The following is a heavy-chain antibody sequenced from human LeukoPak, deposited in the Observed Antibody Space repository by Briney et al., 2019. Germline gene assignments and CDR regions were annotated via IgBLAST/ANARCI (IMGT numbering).Heavy chain of an antibody. Sequence: GESLKISCQGSGYSFTSYWIGWVRQLPGKGLEWMGIIYPGDSDTRYSPSFQGQVTISADKSISAAYLQWSSLKASDTAMYYCARIPAAIRPVDYWGQGTLVTVSS. D-gene: IGHD2-2*02. V-gene: IGHV5-51*01. J-gene: IGHJ4*02. CDR1: GYSFTSYW. CDR2: IYPGDSDT. CDR3: ARIPAAIRPVDY.